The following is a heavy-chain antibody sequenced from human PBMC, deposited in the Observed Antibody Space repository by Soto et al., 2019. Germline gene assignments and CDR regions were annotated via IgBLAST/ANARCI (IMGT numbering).Heavy chain of an antibody. CDR1: GGSISSYY. V-gene: IGHV4-34*01. D-gene: IGHD1-26*01. CDR2: INNSGST. Sequence: SETLSLTCAVYGGSISSYYWSWIRQPPGQGQEWVGEINNSGSTNYNPSLKSRVTISVDTSKNQFSLKLSSVTAADTAVYYCARRAIGSYLYCYFDYWGQGTLVTVS. J-gene: IGHJ4*02. CDR3: ARRAIGSYLYCYFDY.